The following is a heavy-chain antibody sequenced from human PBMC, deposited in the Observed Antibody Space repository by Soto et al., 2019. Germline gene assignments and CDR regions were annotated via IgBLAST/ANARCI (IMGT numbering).Heavy chain of an antibody. J-gene: IGHJ4*02. CDR3: ARGLFRGDY. CDR1: GFTFGSYE. CDR2: ISSSGGTI. V-gene: IGHV3-48*03. D-gene: IGHD2-21*01. Sequence: PGGSLRLSCAASGFTFGSYEMNWVRQAPGKGLEWLSFISSSGGTISYADSVKGRFTISGDNAKNSLYLQMNSLRGEDSAIYYCARGLFRGDYWGQGTLVTVSS.